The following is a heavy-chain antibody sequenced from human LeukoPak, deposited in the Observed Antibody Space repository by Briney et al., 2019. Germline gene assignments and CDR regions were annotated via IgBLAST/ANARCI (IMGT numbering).Heavy chain of an antibody. CDR2: ISGSGGST. Sequence: GGSLRLSCAASGFTFSSYAMSWVRQAPGKGLEWVSAISGSGGSTYYADSVKGRFTISRDNSKNTLYLQMNSLRAEDTAVYYCAKGYYYDSSGYYNYWGQGTLVTVSS. CDR3: AKGYYYDSSGYYNY. CDR1: GFTFSSYA. D-gene: IGHD3-22*01. J-gene: IGHJ4*02. V-gene: IGHV3-23*01.